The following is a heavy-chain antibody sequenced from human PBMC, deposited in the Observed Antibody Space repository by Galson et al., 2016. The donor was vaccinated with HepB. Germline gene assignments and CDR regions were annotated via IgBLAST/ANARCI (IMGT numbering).Heavy chain of an antibody. CDR1: GYTFTRHG. CDR2: ISSFNGNT. CDR3: ARGKVRGQADH. J-gene: IGHJ4*02. V-gene: IGHV1-18*04. Sequence: CKAAGYTFTRHGITWVRQAPGQGLEWLGWISSFNGNTNYAQNFQGRVTMTTDTSTTTAYMEMRSLRSDDTAMYYCARGKVRGQADHWGPGTLVTVSS. D-gene: IGHD3-10*01.